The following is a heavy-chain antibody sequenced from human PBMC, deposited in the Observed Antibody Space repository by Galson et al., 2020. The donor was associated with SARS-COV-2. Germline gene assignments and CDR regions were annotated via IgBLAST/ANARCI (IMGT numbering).Heavy chain of an antibody. CDR1: GFTVSSNY. Sequence: GESLKISCAASGFTVSSNYMSWVRQAPGKGLEWVSVIYSGGSTYYADSVKGRFTISRDNSKNTLYLQMNSLRAEDTAVYYCARVGFTWVGFGESPESGHAFDIWGQGTMVTVSS. J-gene: IGHJ3*02. D-gene: IGHD3-10*01. V-gene: IGHV3-66*01. CDR3: ARVGFTWVGFGESPESGHAFDI. CDR2: IYSGGST.